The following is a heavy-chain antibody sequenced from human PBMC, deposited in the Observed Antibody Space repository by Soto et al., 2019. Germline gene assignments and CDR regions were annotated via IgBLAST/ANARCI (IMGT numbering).Heavy chain of an antibody. CDR2: INDSGST. CDR1: GGSFSGYY. D-gene: IGHD2-2*01. CDR3: ARGECSSNYCFTRWALDI. Sequence: PETLSLTSAVYGGSFSGYYWTWSRQTPWKGLEWIGEINDSGSTNYKPSLKSRVTISADTSKKQFSLNVTSVTAADTAVYYCARGECSSNYCFTRWALDIWGQGTVVTVSS. J-gene: IGHJ3*02. V-gene: IGHV4-34*01.